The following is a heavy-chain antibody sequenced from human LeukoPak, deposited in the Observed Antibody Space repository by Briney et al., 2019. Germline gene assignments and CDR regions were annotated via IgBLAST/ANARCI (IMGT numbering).Heavy chain of an antibody. CDR1: GYTFTGYY. J-gene: IGHJ6*03. D-gene: IGHD3-10*01. CDR3: ARVIRRPYYYYMDV. CDR2: INPNSGGT. Sequence: ASVKVSCKASGYTFTGYYMHWVRQAPGQGLEWMGWINPNSGGTNYAQKFQGRVTMTRDTSISTGYMELRSLRSDDTAVYYCARVIRRPYYYYMDVWGKGTTVTISS. V-gene: IGHV1-2*02.